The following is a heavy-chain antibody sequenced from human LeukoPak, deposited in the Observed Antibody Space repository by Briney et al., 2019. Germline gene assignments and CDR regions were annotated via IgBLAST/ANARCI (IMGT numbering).Heavy chain of an antibody. CDR2: IYYSGST. Sequence: PSETLSLTCTVSGGSISSSSYYWGWIRQPPGKGLEWIGSIYYSGSTYYNPSLKSRVTISVDTSKNQFSLKLSSVTAADTAVYYCATQPRYYDYVWRSYRQYYFDYWGQGTLVTVSS. CDR1: GGSISSSSYY. D-gene: IGHD3-16*02. J-gene: IGHJ4*02. V-gene: IGHV4-39*01. CDR3: ATQPRYYDYVWRSYRQYYFDY.